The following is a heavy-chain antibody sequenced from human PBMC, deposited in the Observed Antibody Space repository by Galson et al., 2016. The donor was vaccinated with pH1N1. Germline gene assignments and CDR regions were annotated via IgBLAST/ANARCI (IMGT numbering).Heavy chain of an antibody. CDR3: VRKIGGDSSY. CDR2: INRGGSER. CDR1: GFTLSNFW. Sequence: SLRLSCAASGFTLSNFWMSWVRQAPGKGLEWVANINRGGSERHYVDSVKGRFTISRDNAKNSMYLQMNSLRAEDTAVYYCVRKIGGDSSYWGQGVLVTVSS. V-gene: IGHV3-7*03. D-gene: IGHD2-21*02. J-gene: IGHJ4*02.